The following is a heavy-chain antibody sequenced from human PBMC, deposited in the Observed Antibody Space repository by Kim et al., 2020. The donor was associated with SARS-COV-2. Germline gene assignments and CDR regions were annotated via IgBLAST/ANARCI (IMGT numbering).Heavy chain of an antibody. D-gene: IGHD3-10*01. J-gene: IGHJ3*02. CDR2: IYYSGST. CDR1: GGSISSSSYY. V-gene: IGHV4-39*01. CDR3: ASPLTITIVRGVRGAFDI. Sequence: SETLSLTCTVSGGSISSSSYYWGWIRQPPGKGLEWIGSIYYSGSTYYNPSLKSRVTISVDTSKNQFSLKLSSVTAADTAVYYCASPLTITIVRGVRGAFDIWGQGTMVTVSS.